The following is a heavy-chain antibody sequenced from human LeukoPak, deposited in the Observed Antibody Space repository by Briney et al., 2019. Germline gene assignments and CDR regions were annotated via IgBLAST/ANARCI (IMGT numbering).Heavy chain of an antibody. D-gene: IGHD3-9*01. J-gene: IGHJ6*03. CDR2: ISNFGDII. Sequence: GGSLRLSCAASGFTFSNYEMNWVRQAPGKGLEWISHISNFGDIIHYADSVEGRFTISRDNDKNSIYLQMNSLRAEDTAVYYCAKDRVDILAYSYYYYYMDVWGKGTTVTISS. V-gene: IGHV3-48*03. CDR3: AKDRVDILAYSYYYYYMDV. CDR1: GFTFSNYE.